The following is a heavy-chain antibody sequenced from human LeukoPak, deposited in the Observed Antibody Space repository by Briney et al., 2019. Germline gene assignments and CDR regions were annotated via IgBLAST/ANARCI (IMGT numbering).Heavy chain of an antibody. Sequence: ASVKVSCKASGYIFTKYVVHWVRQAPGQRPELMGWIKAGNGDTKYSQNFQDRLNITRDTSASTVYMELSSLTSEDTALYYCARDDCGDTCYPGGYWGQGTLVTVSS. J-gene: IGHJ4*02. V-gene: IGHV1-3*01. D-gene: IGHD2-21*01. CDR1: GYIFTKYV. CDR3: ARDDCGDTCYPGGY. CDR2: IKAGNGDT.